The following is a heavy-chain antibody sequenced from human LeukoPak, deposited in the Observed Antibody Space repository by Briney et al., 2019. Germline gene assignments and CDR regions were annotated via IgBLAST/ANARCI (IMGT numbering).Heavy chain of an antibody. Sequence: PGGSLRLSCAASGFTFSSYSMNWVRQAPGKGLEWVSAVSGSGGDTYYAGSVKGRFTISRDNSKNTLYLQMNSLRAEDTAVYYCAKELIIQPTGTVAFDIWGQGTMVTVSS. CDR2: VSGSGGDT. D-gene: IGHD1-1*01. CDR3: AKELIIQPTGTVAFDI. J-gene: IGHJ3*02. CDR1: GFTFSSYS. V-gene: IGHV3-23*01.